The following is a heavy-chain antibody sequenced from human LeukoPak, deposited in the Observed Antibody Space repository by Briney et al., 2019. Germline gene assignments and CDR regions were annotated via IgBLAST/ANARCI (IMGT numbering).Heavy chain of an antibody. CDR1: GFTFSSYA. D-gene: IGHD3-10*01. CDR2: ISYDGSNK. V-gene: IGHV3-30-3*01. Sequence: GRSLRLSCAASGFTFSSYAMHWVRQAPGKGLEWVAVISYDGSNKYYADSVKGRFTISRDNSKNTLYLQMNSLRAEDTAVYYCARDRPLWFGELFLDYWGQGTLVTVSS. J-gene: IGHJ4*02. CDR3: ARDRPLWFGELFLDY.